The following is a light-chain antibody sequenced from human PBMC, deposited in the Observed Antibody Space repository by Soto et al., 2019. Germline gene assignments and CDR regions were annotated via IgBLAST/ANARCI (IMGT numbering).Light chain of an antibody. J-gene: IGLJ1*01. Sequence: QSALAQPASVSGSPGQSITISCTGTSGDIGSYNRVSWYQQHPGKAPKLIIYEVTDRPSGVSNRFSGSKSGNTASLTISGLQAEDDAEYYCSSYTNISTRACVSGTGTKVTV. V-gene: IGLV2-14*01. CDR3: SSYTNISTRACV. CDR2: EVT. CDR1: SGDIGSYNR.